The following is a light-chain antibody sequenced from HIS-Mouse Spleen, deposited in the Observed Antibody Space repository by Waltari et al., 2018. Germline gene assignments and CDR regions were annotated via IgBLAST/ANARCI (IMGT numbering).Light chain of an antibody. CDR1: SSDVGSYNL. J-gene: IGLJ3*02. Sequence: QSALTQPASVSGSPGQPITISCTGTSSDVGSYNLGSWYQQHPGKAPKLMIYEGSKRPSGVSNRFSGSKSGNTASLTISGLQAEDEADYYCCSYAGSSTWVFGGGTKLTVL. V-gene: IGLV2-23*01. CDR2: EGS. CDR3: CSYAGSSTWV.